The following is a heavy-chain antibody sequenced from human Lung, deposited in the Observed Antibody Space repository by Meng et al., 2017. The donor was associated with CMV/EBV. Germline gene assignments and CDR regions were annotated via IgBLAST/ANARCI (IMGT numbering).Heavy chain of an antibody. CDR2: IRYDGSNK. D-gene: IGHD1-20*01. CDR1: DFTFSNSG. J-gene: IGHJ4*02. CDR3: AKVRLRFNWNLDY. V-gene: IGHV3-30*02. Sequence: QVQLAESGGGVVQPGGSLRLSCAASDFTFSNSGMHWVRQAPGKGLEWVAFIRYDGSNKYYADSVKGRFTISRDNSRNTLYLQMNSLRTEDTAVYYCAKVRLRFNWNLDYWGQGTLVTVSS.